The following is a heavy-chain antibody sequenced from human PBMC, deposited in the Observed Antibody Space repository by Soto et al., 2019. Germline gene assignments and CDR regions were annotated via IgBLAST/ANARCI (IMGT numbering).Heavy chain of an antibody. J-gene: IGHJ4*02. Sequence: ASVKVSCKPSGFRFTNYGFSWVRQAPGQGLEWMGWISANNDDTHYAQKFQGRVTMTTDTGTGTAYMDLRSLRSDDTALYYCARMGTGLPFDYWGQGTLVTVSS. D-gene: IGHD2-21*02. CDR2: ISANNDDT. V-gene: IGHV1-18*01. CDR3: ARMGTGLPFDY. CDR1: GFRFTNYG.